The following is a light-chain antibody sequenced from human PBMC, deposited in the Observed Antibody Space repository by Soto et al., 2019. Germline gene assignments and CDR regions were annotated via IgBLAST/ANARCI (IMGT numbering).Light chain of an antibody. V-gene: IGLV1-44*01. Sequence: QAVVTQPPSASGTPGQRVTISCSGGSSNIGSNTVNWYQQVPGTAPKFLIYSNNQRPSGVPDRFSGSKSGTSASLAISGLQSEDEADYYCAAWDDSLNVVLFGGGTKLTVL. CDR3: AAWDDSLNVVL. CDR1: SSNIGSNT. J-gene: IGLJ2*01. CDR2: SNN.